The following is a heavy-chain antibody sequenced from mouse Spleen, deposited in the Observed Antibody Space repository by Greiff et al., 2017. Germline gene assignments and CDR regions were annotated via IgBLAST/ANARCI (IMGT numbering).Heavy chain of an antibody. V-gene: IGHV1S81*02. CDR3: TRKGRYDFYYAMDY. D-gene: IGHD2-14*01. Sequence: VQGVESGAELVKPGASVKLSCKASGYTFTSYYMYWVKQRPGQGLEWIGEINPSNGGTNFNEKFKSKATLTVDKSSSTAYMQLSSLTSEDSAVYYCTRKGRYDFYYAMDYWGQGTSVTVSS. J-gene: IGHJ4*01. CDR2: INPSNGGT. CDR1: GYTFTSYY.